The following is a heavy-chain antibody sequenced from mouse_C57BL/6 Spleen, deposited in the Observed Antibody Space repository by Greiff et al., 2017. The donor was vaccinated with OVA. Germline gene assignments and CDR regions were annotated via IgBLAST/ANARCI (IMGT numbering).Heavy chain of an antibody. CDR2: ISDGGSYT. J-gene: IGHJ3*01. CDR1: GFTFSSYA. CDR3: ARGILRYRAWFAY. V-gene: IGHV5-4*01. D-gene: IGHD1-1*01. Sequence: EVQVVESGGGLVKPGGSLKLSCAASGFTFSSYAMSWVRQTPEKRLEWVATISDGGSYTYYPDNVKGRFTISRDNAKNNLYLQMSHLKSEDTAMYYCARGILRYRAWFAYWGQGTLVTVSA.